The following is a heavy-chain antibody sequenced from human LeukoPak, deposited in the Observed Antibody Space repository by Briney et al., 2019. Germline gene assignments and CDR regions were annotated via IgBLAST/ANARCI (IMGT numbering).Heavy chain of an antibody. CDR3: ARGDYFDY. CDR1: GFTFTGHG. V-gene: IGHV3-30*03. Sequence: GGSLRLSCGASGFTFTGHGMHWVRQAPGKGLEWVAFISYDGSNGYYADSVKGRVTVSRDNSKNTVFLQMNSLRAEDTAVYYCARGDYFDYWGQGTLVTVSS. J-gene: IGHJ4*02. CDR2: ISYDGSNG.